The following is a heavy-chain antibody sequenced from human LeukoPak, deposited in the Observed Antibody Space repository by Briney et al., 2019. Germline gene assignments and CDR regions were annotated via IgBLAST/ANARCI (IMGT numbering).Heavy chain of an antibody. CDR1: GGSVSSTNW. J-gene: IGHJ4*02. CDR2: VHLDGRT. V-gene: IGHV4-4*02. CDR3: AREGGFFRPLDY. D-gene: IGHD6-25*01. Sequence: SEGLSLTCGVSGGSVSSTNWWTWIRQPPGKGLEWIGEVHLDGRTNYNPSLKSRLTVSVDLSEKLVFLKLTSVTAADTAVYYCAREGGFFRPLDYSGQGTLVSVST.